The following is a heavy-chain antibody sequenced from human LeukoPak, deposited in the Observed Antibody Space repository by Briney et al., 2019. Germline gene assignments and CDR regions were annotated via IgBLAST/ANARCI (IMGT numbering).Heavy chain of an antibody. CDR3: ARAGQGDFWSGLRYFDY. CDR2: IYYSGST. CDR1: GGSISRYY. Sequence: KPSETLSLTCTVSGGSISRYYWSWIRQPPGEGLEWTGYIYYSGSTNYNPSLKSRVTISVDTSKNHFSLKLSSVTAADTAVYYCARAGQGDFWSGLRYFDYWGQGTLVTVSS. D-gene: IGHD3-3*01. V-gene: IGHV4-59*01. J-gene: IGHJ4*02.